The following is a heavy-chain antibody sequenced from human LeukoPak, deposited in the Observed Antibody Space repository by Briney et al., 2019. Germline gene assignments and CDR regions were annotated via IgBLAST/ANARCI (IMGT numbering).Heavy chain of an antibody. D-gene: IGHD5-18*01. Sequence: PGGSLRLSCAASGFTFSSYAMHWVRQAPGKGLEWVAVISYDGSNKYYADSVKGRFTISRDNSKNTLYLQMNSLRAEDTAVYYCASVYSPPWGQGTLATVSS. J-gene: IGHJ5*02. V-gene: IGHV3-30-3*01. CDR1: GFTFSSYA. CDR2: ISYDGSNK. CDR3: ASVYSPP.